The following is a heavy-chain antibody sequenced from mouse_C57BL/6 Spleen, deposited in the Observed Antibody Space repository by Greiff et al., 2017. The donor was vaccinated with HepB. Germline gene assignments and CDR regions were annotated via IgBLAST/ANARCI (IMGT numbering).Heavy chain of an antibody. CDR2: IRLKYDNYAT. J-gene: IGHJ3*01. CDR3: THAPFYDYDGFAY. V-gene: IGHV6-3*01. D-gene: IGHD2-4*01. Sequence: EVQRVESGGGLVQPGGSMKLSCVASGFTFSNYWMNWVSQSPENGLEWVAQIRLKYDNYATHYAVSVKGRFTISRDDSKSSVYLQMNNLSAEDTGIYYCTHAPFYDYDGFAYWGQGTLVTVSA. CDR1: GFTFSNYW.